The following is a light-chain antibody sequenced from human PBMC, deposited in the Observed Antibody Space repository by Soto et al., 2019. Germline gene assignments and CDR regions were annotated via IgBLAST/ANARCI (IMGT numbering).Light chain of an antibody. CDR2: LGF. CDR3: MQALQTPYT. J-gene: IGKJ2*01. Sequence: EIVMTQSPPSLTVTPGEPASISCRSSQRLLHSNGNDFLDWYVQKQGQSPQLLIDLGFNRASGVTDRVSGSGAGTDFTLKISRVEAEDVGVYYCMQALQTPYTFGQGTKLEIK. CDR1: QRLLHSNGNDF. V-gene: IGKV2-28*01.